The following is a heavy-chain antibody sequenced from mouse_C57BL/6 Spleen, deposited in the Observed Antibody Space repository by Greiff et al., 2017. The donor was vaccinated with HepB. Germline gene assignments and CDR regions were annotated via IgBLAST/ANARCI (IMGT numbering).Heavy chain of an antibody. J-gene: IGHJ3*01. Sequence: VQLQQPGTELVKPGASVKLSCTASGFNIKDDYMHWVKQRPEQGLEWIGWIDPENGDTEYASKFQGKATITADTSSNTAYLQLSSLTSEDTAVYYCITTAPFAYWGQGTLVTVSA. V-gene: IGHV14-4*01. D-gene: IGHD1-2*01. CDR2: IDPENGDT. CDR1: GFNIKDDY. CDR3: ITTAPFAY.